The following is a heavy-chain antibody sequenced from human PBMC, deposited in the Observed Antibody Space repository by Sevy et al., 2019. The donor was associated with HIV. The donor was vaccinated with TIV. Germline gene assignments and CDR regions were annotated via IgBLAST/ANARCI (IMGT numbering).Heavy chain of an antibody. V-gene: IGHV3-23*01. CDR1: GFLFNSYA. CDR3: AKMLGNYDAFDI. CDR2: VSASGTNT. Sequence: GGSLRLSCAASGFLFNSYAMSWVRQAPGRGLGWASSVSASGTNTFYADSVKGRSTISRDNSKNTIYLQLNSLRADDTAVFYCAKMLGNYDAFDIWGQGTMVTVSS. J-gene: IGHJ3*02. D-gene: IGHD7-27*01.